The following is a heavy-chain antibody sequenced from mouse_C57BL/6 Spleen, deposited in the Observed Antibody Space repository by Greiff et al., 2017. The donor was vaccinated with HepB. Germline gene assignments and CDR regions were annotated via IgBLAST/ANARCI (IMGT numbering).Heavy chain of an antibody. J-gene: IGHJ4*01. CDR3: ARLGGLLLYYYAMED. Sequence: QVQLQQPGAELVKPGASVKMSCKASGYTFTSYWITWVKQRPGQGLEWIGDIYPGSGSANYNEKFKSKATLTVDTSSSTAYMQLSSLTSEDSAVYYCARLGGLLLYYYAMEDWGQGTSVTVSS. CDR2: IYPGSGSA. D-gene: IGHD2-3*01. V-gene: IGHV1-55*01. CDR1: GYTFTSYW.